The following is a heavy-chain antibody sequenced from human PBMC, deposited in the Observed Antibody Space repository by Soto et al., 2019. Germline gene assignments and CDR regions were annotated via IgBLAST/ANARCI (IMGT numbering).Heavy chain of an antibody. CDR3: AISGHMVRGVIESNYGMDV. CDR1: GYSFTSYW. J-gene: IGHJ6*02. V-gene: IGHV5-51*01. Sequence: PGESLKISCKGSGYSFTSYWIGWVRQMPGKGLEWMGIIYPGDSDTRYSPSFQGPVTISADKSISTAYLQWSSLKASDTAMYYCAISGHMVRGVIESNYGMDVWGQGTTVTVSS. CDR2: IYPGDSDT. D-gene: IGHD3-10*01.